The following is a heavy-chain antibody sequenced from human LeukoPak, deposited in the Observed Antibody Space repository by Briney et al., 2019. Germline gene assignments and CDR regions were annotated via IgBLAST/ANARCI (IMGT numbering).Heavy chain of an antibody. Sequence: GGSLRLSCAASGFTVSNNCMTWVRQAPGKGLEWVSVIYSGGNTYYADSVKGRFTISRDNSKNTLYLQMNSLRAEDTAVYYCARANYGDYYFDYWGRGTLVTVSS. CDR1: GFTVSNNC. J-gene: IGHJ4*02. V-gene: IGHV3-66*01. CDR3: ARANYGDYYFDY. D-gene: IGHD4-17*01. CDR2: IYSGGNT.